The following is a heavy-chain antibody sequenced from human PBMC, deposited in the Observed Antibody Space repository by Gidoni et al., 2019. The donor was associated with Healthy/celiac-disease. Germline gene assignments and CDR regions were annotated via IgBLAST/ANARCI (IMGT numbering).Heavy chain of an antibody. CDR1: GYTFTSYA. J-gene: IGHJ4*02. CDR3: ARGPQYYDSSGYPLKCSDY. CDR2: INTNTGNT. V-gene: IGHV7-4-1*02. D-gene: IGHD3-22*01. Sequence: KKPGAAVKVSCKAYGYTFTSYAMNWVRQAPGQGIEWMGWINTNTGNTTYAQGFTGRFVFSLDTSVTTAYLQISSLTAEDTAVYYCARGPQYYDSSGYPLKCSDYWGQGTLVTVSS.